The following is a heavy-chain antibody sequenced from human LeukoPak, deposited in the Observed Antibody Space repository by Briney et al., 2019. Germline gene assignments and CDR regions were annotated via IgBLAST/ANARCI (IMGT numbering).Heavy chain of an antibody. CDR2: ISSSSNYI. CDR1: GFTFSSYS. Sequence: PGGSLRLSCAASGFTFSSYSMNWVRQAPGKGLEWVSSISSSSNYIYYADSVKGRFTISRDNAKNSLYLQMNSLRAEDTAVYYCARPGYCSGDTCYVAFDIWGQGTMVTVSS. CDR3: ARPGYCSGDTCYVAFDI. V-gene: IGHV3-21*01. J-gene: IGHJ3*02. D-gene: IGHD2-15*01.